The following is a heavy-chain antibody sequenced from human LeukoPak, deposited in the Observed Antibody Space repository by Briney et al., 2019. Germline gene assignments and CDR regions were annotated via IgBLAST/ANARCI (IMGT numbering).Heavy chain of an antibody. J-gene: IGHJ4*02. D-gene: IGHD6-13*01. CDR1: GFPFSSYW. Sequence: GGSLRLSCAASGFPFSSYWMAWVRQAPGKGLEWVSVIYSGGSTYYADSVKGRFTIFRDNSKNTLYLQMNSLRAEDTAVYYCAREYSSSWYYFDYWGQGTLVTVSS. CDR3: AREYSSSWYYFDY. V-gene: IGHV3-53*01. CDR2: IYSGGST.